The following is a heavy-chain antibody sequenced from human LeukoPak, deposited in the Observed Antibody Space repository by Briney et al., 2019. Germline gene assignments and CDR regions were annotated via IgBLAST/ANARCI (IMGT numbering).Heavy chain of an antibody. D-gene: IGHD3-10*01. CDR2: IFYSGST. Sequence: SETLSLTCTVSGGSISSGDYYWSWIRQPPGKGLEWIGYIFYSGSTYYNPSLKSRVTMSVDTSKNQFSLKLSSVTAADTAVYYCARLLYGSGSYYFDYWGQGTLVTVSS. V-gene: IGHV4-30-4*08. CDR3: ARLLYGSGSYYFDY. J-gene: IGHJ4*02. CDR1: GGSISSGDYY.